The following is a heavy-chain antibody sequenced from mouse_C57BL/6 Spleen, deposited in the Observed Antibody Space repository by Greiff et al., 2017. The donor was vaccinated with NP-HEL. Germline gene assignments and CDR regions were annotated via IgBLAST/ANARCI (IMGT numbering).Heavy chain of an antibody. Sequence: EVQLQQSGAELVRPGASVKLSCTASGFNIKDDYMHWVKQRPEQGLEWIGWIDPENGDTEYASKFQGKATITADTSSNTAYLQLSSLTSEDTAVYYCTTVVASYWYCDVWGTGTTVTVSS. J-gene: IGHJ1*03. V-gene: IGHV14-4*01. CDR1: GFNIKDDY. CDR2: IDPENGDT. CDR3: TTVVASYWYCDV. D-gene: IGHD1-1*01.